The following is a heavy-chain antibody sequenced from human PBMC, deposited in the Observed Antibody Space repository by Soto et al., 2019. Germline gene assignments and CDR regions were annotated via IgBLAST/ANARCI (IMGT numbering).Heavy chain of an antibody. CDR2: MNPNSGNT. CDR1: GYTFTSYD. D-gene: IGHD4-17*01. V-gene: IGHV1-8*01. Sequence: QVQLVQSGAEVKKPGASVKVSCKASGYTFTSYDINWVRQATGQGLEYLGWMNPNSGNTGYVQKLQGRVTMTRATSTSTAYMALSSLRSEDTALYYCARGIKYGDYSTWFDPWGQGTLVTVSS. CDR3: ARGIKYGDYSTWFDP. J-gene: IGHJ5*02.